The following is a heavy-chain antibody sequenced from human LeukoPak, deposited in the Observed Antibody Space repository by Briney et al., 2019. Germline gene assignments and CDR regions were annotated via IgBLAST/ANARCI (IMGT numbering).Heavy chain of an antibody. CDR3: ARSAFGGLDY. CDR1: GYTFTSYD. V-gene: IGHV1-8*01. J-gene: IGHJ4*02. D-gene: IGHD3-10*01. Sequence: ASVNVSCKASGYTFTSYDINWVRQPTGQGLDWMGWMNPNSGNTGYAQKLQGRVTLTRNTSISTAYMELSSLRSEDTAVYYCARSAFGGLDYWGQGTLVTVSS. CDR2: MNPNSGNT.